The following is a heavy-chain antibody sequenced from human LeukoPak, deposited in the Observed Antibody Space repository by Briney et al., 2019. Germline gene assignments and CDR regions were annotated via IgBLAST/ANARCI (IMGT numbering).Heavy chain of an antibody. D-gene: IGHD5-18*01. J-gene: IGHJ4*02. V-gene: IGHV4-34*01. CDR2: SNHSGST. CDR1: GGSFSGYY. Sequence: PSETLSLTCAVYGGSFSGYYWSWIRQPPGKGLEWIGESNHSGSTNYNPSLKSRVTISVDTSKNQFSLKLSSVTAADTAVYYCARSPSRGCTAMALDYWGQGTLVTVSS. CDR3: ARSPSRGCTAMALDY.